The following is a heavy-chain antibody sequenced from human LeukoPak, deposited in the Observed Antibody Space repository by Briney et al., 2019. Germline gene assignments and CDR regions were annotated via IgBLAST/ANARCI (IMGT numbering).Heavy chain of an antibody. CDR1: VGTYSSYA. CDR2: IIPIFDTA. V-gene: IGHV1-69*06. Sequence: SVKVSCKASVGTYSSYAISWVRQAPGQGLEWMGGIIPIFDTANYAQKFQGRVTITADKSTSTAYMELSSLRSEDTAVYYCARGPHYGDYAYFDYWGQGTLVTVSS. CDR3: ARGPHYGDYAYFDY. J-gene: IGHJ4*02. D-gene: IGHD4-17*01.